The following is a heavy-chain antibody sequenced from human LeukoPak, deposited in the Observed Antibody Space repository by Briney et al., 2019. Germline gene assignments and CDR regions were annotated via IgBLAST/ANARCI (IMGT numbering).Heavy chain of an antibody. CDR2: INHSGSA. J-gene: IGHJ4*02. Sequence: PSETLSLTCAVYGESFSGSYWSWIRQSPDKGLEWIGQINHSGSAAYNPSLKSRLTISVGSSKNQFSLELASVTAADTAVYYCARCRCPSVERQYTGGWYYFDYWGQGTLVTVSS. V-gene: IGHV4-34*01. D-gene: IGHD6-19*01. CDR1: GESFSGSY. CDR3: ARCRCPSVERQYTGGWYYFDY.